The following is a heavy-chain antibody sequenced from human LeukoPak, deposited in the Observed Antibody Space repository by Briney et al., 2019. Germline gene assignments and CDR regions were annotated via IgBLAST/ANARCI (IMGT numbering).Heavy chain of an antibody. J-gene: IGHJ4*02. D-gene: IGHD3-16*01. Sequence: GGSLSLSFAASGFIFSDYWMHWVRQGPGKGLVWVSRIKSDGSSTSYAESVKGRFTISRDNAKNTVYVHMNSLRDEDTAVYYCARGGRYAYFLDYWGQGTLVTVSS. CDR1: GFIFSDYW. V-gene: IGHV3-74*01. CDR2: IKSDGSST. CDR3: ARGGRYAYFLDY.